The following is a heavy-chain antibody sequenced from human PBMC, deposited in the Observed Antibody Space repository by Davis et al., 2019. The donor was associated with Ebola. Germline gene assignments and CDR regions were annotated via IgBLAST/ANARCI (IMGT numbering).Heavy chain of an antibody. V-gene: IGHV3-7*03. CDR3: ARDHIVVVPAAITYYYYGMDV. J-gene: IGHJ6*02. Sequence: GESLKISCAATGFTFSSYSMNWVRQAPGKGLEWVANIKQDGSEKYYVDSVKGRFTISRDNAKNSLYLQMNSLRAEDTAVYYCARDHIVVVPAAITYYYYGMDVWGQGTTVTVSS. CDR2: IKQDGSEK. D-gene: IGHD2-2*01. CDR1: GFTFSSYS.